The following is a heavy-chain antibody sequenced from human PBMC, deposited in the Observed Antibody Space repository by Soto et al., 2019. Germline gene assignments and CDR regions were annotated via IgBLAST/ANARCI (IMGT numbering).Heavy chain of an antibody. CDR3: AKEITGTTRYYYGMDV. J-gene: IGHJ6*02. CDR1: GFTFSSYA. CDR2: ISGSGGST. D-gene: IGHD1-7*01. V-gene: IGHV3-23*01. Sequence: PGGSLRLSCAASGFTFSSYAMSWVRQAPGKGLEWVSAISGSGGSTYYADSVKGRFTIPRDNSKNTLYLQMNSLRAEDTAVYYCAKEITGTTRYYYGMDVWGQGTTVTVSS.